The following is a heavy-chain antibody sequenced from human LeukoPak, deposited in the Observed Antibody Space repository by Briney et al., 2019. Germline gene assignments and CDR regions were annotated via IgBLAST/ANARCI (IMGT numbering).Heavy chain of an antibody. CDR2: ISYDGSNK. CDR3: AKDYYVRTERPQIDY. CDR1: GFTFSSYG. V-gene: IGHV3-30*18. J-gene: IGHJ4*02. Sequence: QSGGSLRLSCAASGFTFSSYGMHWVRQAPGKGLEWVAVISYDGSNKYYADSVKGRFTISRDNSKNTLYLQMSSLRAEDTAVYYCAKDYYVRTERPQIDYWGQGTLVTVSS. D-gene: IGHD3-10*02.